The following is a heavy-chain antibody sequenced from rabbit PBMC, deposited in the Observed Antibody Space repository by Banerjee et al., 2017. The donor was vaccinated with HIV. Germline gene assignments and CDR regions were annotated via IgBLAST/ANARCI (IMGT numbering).Heavy chain of an antibody. J-gene: IGHJ4*01. CDR2: IDTGNSGRT. D-gene: IGHD6-1*01. CDR1: GFDFSSNYW. V-gene: IGHV1S45*01. Sequence: QEQLVESGGGLVQPEGSLTLTCKASGFDFSSNYWISWVRQAPGKGLEWIGWIDTGNSGRTYYASWAKGRSTITRNINLNTVTLQLNSLTAADTATYFCARYADAADYKHFSLWGPGTLVT. CDR3: ARYADAADYKHFSL.